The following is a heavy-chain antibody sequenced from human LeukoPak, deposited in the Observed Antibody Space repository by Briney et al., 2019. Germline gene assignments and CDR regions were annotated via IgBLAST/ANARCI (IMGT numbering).Heavy chain of an antibody. CDR1: GGSFSGSDYY. V-gene: IGHV4-39*01. Sequence: SETLSLTCTVSGGSFSGSDYYWGWIRQAPGRGLEWIGSISYSGATYYNPSLKSRVTISVTSKNQFSLKLSSVTAADTAVYYCASPSGKFYLGSYFDYWGQGTLVTVSS. D-gene: IGHD2/OR15-2a*01. J-gene: IGHJ4*02. CDR3: ASPSGKFYLGSYFDY. CDR2: ISYSGAT.